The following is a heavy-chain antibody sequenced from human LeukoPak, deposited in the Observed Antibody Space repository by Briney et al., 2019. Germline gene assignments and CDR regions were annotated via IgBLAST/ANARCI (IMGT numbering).Heavy chain of an antibody. CDR2: IKEDGIEK. CDR3: AKDGGVAGLFQY. J-gene: IGHJ4*02. D-gene: IGHD6-19*01. V-gene: IGHV3-7*01. Sequence: GGSLRLSCAASGFTFSGYWMRWVRQTPGNGLEWVANIKEDGIEKYYVDSVKGRFTISRDNAKNSLYLQMSRLRAEVTAVYYYAKDGGVAGLFQYWGQGTLVTVSS. CDR1: GFTFSGYW.